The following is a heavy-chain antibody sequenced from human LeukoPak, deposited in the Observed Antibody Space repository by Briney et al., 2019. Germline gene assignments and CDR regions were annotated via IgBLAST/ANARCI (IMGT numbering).Heavy chain of an antibody. J-gene: IGHJ3*02. V-gene: IGHV3-33*01. CDR1: GFTFSNYG. Sequence: PGRSLRLSCAASGFTFSNYGMHWVRQAPGKGLEWVAVIWYDGTKKYYADSVKGRLTISRDNSKNTLYLEMNSLRAEDTAVYYCARHVLHAFDIWGQGTVVTVSS. CDR3: ARHVLHAFDI. CDR2: IWYDGTKK. D-gene: IGHD3-10*02.